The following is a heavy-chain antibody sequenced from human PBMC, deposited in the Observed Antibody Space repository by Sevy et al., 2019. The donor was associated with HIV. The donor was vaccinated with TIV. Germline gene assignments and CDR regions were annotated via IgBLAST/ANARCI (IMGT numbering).Heavy chain of an antibody. D-gene: IGHD1-26*01. J-gene: IGHJ4*02. CDR3: ARHRATSATGTLFDY. CDR1: GFTSSSYA. V-gene: IGHV3-23*01. Sequence: GGSLRLSCVASGFTSSSYAMSWVRQPPGRGLEWVSTLSDSGVSTYYAESVKGRFTISIDNSKNILYLQMNSLRAEDTAVYYCARHRATSATGTLFDYWGQGTLVTVSS. CDR2: LSDSGVST.